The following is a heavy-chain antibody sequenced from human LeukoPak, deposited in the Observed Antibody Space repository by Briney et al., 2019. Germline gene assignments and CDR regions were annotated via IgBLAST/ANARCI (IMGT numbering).Heavy chain of an antibody. D-gene: IGHD6-13*01. CDR3: ARLSEVRHGSWYPDY. CDR2: IYYSGST. V-gene: IGHV4-39*01. CDR1: GGSISSSSYY. J-gene: IGHJ4*02. Sequence: SETLSLTCTVSGGSISSSSYYWGWIRQPPGKGLEWIGSIYYSGSTYYNPSLKSRVTISVDTSKNQFSLKLSSVTAADTAVYYCARLSEVRHGSWYPDYWGRGTLVTVSS.